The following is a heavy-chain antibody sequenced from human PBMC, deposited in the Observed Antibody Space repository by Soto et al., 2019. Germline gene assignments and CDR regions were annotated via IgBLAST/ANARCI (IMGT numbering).Heavy chain of an antibody. CDR1: GFSLSTSGVG. CDR3: ANRLCDNTYYGDVCFFDY. J-gene: IGHJ4*02. CDR2: LYWDDDK. D-gene: IGHD1-26*01. Sequence: QITLMESGPTLVKPTQTLTLTCTFSGFSLSTSGVGVGWIRQPPGKALECLALLYWDDDKRYSPSLKSRLSVTKDTSKNQVVLTMTNMDPADTGTYYCANRLCDNTYYGDVCFFDYCGRGTLVTVSS. V-gene: IGHV2-5*02.